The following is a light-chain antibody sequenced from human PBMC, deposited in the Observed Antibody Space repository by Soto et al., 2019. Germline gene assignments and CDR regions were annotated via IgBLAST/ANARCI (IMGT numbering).Light chain of an antibody. CDR1: SSDVGGYNY. CDR3: SSYTSSSNVV. Sequence: QSALTQPASVSGSPGQSITISCTGTSSDVGGYNYVSWYQQHPGKAPKLMSYDVSNRPSGVSNRFSGSKSGNTASLTISGVQAEDEADYYCSSYTSSSNVVFGGGTKLTVL. CDR2: DVS. V-gene: IGLV2-14*01. J-gene: IGLJ2*01.